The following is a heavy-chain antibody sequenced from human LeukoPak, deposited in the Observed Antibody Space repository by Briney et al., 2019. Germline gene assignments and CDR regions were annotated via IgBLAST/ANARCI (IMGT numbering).Heavy chain of an antibody. J-gene: IGHJ4*02. CDR1: GGSFSGYY. CDR3: ARSDSSGYHFDY. D-gene: IGHD3-22*01. V-gene: IGHV4-34*01. CDR2: INHSGST. Sequence: SETLSLTCAVYGGSFSGYYWSWIRQPPGKGLEWTGEINHSGSTNYNPSLKSRVTISVDTSKNQFSLKLSSVTAADTAVYYCARSDSSGYHFDYWGQGTLVTVSS.